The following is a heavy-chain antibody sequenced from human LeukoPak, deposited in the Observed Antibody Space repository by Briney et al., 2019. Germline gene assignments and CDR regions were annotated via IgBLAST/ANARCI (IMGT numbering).Heavy chain of an antibody. V-gene: IGHV4-59*01. J-gene: IGHJ3*02. CDR1: GGSINYYY. D-gene: IGHD3-22*01. Sequence: SETLSLTCTVSGGSINYYYWSWIRQPPGKGLEWIGYISYSGSTNYNPSLKSRVTISVDTSKNQFSLKLRSVTAADTAVYYCARENYDSSLDDAFDIWGQGTMVTVSS. CDR3: ARENYDSSLDDAFDI. CDR2: ISYSGST.